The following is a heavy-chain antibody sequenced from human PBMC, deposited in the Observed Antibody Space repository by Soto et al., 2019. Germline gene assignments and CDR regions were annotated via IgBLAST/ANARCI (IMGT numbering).Heavy chain of an antibody. CDR3: AGDSSGYYYTYDYYYYGMDV. D-gene: IGHD3-22*01. CDR1: GFTFSSYA. CDR2: ISGSGGST. Sequence: LRLSCAASGFTFSSYAMSWVRQAPGKGLEWVSAISGSGGSTYYADSVKGRFTISRDNSKNTLYLQMNSLRAEDTAVYYCAGDSSGYYYTYDYYYYGMDVWGQGTTVTVSS. J-gene: IGHJ6*02. V-gene: IGHV3-23*01.